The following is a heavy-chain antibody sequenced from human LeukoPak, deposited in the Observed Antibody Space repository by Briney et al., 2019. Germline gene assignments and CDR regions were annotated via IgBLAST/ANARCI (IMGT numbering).Heavy chain of an antibody. J-gene: IGHJ4*02. D-gene: IGHD3-22*01. V-gene: IGHV4-39*01. Sequence: TSETLSLTCTVSGGSFSSTTYYWGWIRQPPGKGLEWIGSIYYSGSTYYNPSLKSRVTISVDTSKNQFSLKLSSVTAADTAVYYCASRITMIVVVDYRFDYWGQGTLVTVSS. CDR3: ASRITMIVVVDYRFDY. CDR1: GGSFSSTTYY. CDR2: IYYSGST.